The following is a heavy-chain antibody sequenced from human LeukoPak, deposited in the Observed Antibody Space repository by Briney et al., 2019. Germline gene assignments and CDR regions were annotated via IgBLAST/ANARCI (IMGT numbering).Heavy chain of an antibody. CDR2: IIPIFGTA. J-gene: IGHJ6*03. Sequence: SVKVSCKASGGTFSSYAISLVRQAPGQGRGWMGGIIPIFGTANYAQKFQGRVTITTDESTRTAYMELSSLRSEDTAVYYCARVAVPAYYYYYMDVWGKGTTVTVSS. CDR3: ARVAVPAYYYYYMDV. D-gene: IGHD2-2*01. CDR1: GGTFSSYA. V-gene: IGHV1-69*05.